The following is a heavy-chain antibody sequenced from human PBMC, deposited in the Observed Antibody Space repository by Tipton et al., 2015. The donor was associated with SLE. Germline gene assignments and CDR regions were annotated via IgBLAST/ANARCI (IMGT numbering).Heavy chain of an antibody. J-gene: IGHJ6*02. CDR3: AKCEDLYYDMDV. CDR2: FYPGDSDT. V-gene: IGHV5-51*03. CDR1: GYGFINYW. Sequence: QSGPEVKKPGESLKISCKGSGYGFINYWIGWVRQIPGKGLEWMGFFYPGDSDTTYSPPFQGQVTISAHKSINTAYLQWSSLKASDTAVYYCAKCEDLYYDMDVWGQGTTVTVS.